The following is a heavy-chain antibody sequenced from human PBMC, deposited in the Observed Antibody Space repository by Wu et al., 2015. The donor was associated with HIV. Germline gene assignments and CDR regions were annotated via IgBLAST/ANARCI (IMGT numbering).Heavy chain of an antibody. Sequence: QVQLVQSGAEVKKPGSSVKVSCKASGGTFSSYAISWVRQAPGQGLEWMGGIIPIFGTANYAQKFQGRVTITTDESTSTAYMELSSLRSEDTAVYYCAREGGSSYGWDYYYYMDVWGKGTTGHRLL. CDR1: GGTFSSYA. CDR2: IIPIFGTA. CDR3: AREGGSSYGWDYYYYMDV. J-gene: IGHJ6*03. D-gene: IGHD5-18*01. V-gene: IGHV1-69*05.